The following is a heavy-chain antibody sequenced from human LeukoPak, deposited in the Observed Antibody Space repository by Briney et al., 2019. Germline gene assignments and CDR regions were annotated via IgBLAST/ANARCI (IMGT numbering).Heavy chain of an antibody. J-gene: IGHJ4*02. Sequence: GGSLRLSCAASGFAFSSYSMNWVRQAPGKGLEWVSSISSSSSYIYYADSVKGRFTISRDNAKNSLYLQMNSLRAEDTAVYYCARHSYYYDSSGYFPFDYWGQGTLVTVSS. V-gene: IGHV3-21*01. CDR3: ARHSYYYDSSGYFPFDY. CDR2: ISSSSSYI. CDR1: GFAFSSYS. D-gene: IGHD3-22*01.